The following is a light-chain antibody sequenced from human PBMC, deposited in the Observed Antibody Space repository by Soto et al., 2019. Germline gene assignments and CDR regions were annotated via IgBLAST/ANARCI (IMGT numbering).Light chain of an antibody. CDR1: QSVSSSY. V-gene: IGKV3D-20*01. CDR2: DAS. J-gene: IGKJ4*01. CDR3: QQYGSSPSLT. Sequence: TQSPSSRSASVGDRVTITGRASQSVSSSYLAWYQQKPCLAHRLLIYDASRRATGIPDRFSGSGSGTDFTLTISRLEPEDFAVYYCQQYGSSPSLTFGGGTKLDIK.